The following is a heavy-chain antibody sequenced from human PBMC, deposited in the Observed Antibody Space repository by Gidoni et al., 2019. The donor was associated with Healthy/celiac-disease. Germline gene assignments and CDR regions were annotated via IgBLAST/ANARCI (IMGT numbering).Heavy chain of an antibody. J-gene: IGHJ5*02. CDR2: TYYRSKWYN. D-gene: IGHD1-1*01. CDR3: ARGTGKGVWFLFDP. V-gene: IGHV6-1*01. Sequence: IRQSPSRGLEWLGRTYYRSKWYNDYAVSVKSRITINPDTSKNQFSLQLNSVTPEDTAVYYCARGTGKGVWFLFDPWGQGTLVTVSS.